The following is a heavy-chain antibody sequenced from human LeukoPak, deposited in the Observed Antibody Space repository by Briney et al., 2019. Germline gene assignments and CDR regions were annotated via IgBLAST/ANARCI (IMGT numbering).Heavy chain of an antibody. J-gene: IGHJ4*02. CDR2: IYYSGST. D-gene: IGHD6-13*01. CDR1: GGSISSCY. Sequence: SEILSLTCTVSGGSISSCYWSWIRQPPGKGLEWIGYIYYSGSTNYNPSLKSRVTISVDTSKNQFSLKLSSVTAADTAVYYCAGGDIAAAGTFDYWGQGTLVTVSS. V-gene: IGHV4-59*01. CDR3: AGGDIAAAGTFDY.